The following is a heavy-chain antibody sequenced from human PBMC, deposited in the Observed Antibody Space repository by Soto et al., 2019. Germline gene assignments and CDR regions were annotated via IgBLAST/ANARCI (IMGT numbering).Heavy chain of an antibody. D-gene: IGHD6-19*01. V-gene: IGHV5-51*01. CDR2: IYPADSDT. CDR3: ARRRRTIAVAGIDDY. J-gene: IGHJ4*02. CDR1: GYTFSIYW. Sequence: PGESLKISCKASGYTFSIYWIGWVRQMPGKGLEWMGIIYPADSDTRYSPSFQGQVTISADKSITTAYLQWSSLKASDTAMYYCARRRRTIAVAGIDDYWGQGTLVTVSS.